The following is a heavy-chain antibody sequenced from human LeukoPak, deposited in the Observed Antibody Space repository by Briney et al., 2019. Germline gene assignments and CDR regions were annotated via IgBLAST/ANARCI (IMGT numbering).Heavy chain of an antibody. J-gene: IGHJ4*02. V-gene: IGHV3-53*01. D-gene: IGHD6-13*01. CDR3: ARDPPGIAASGTYY. CDR2: IYSRGGT. CDR1: GFSFSNNY. Sequence: PGGSLRLSCAVSGFSFSNNYMNWVRQAPGKGLEWVSLIYSRGGTSYADSVKGRFTISRDSSKNTLFLQMNSLRVEDTAVYYCARDPPGIAASGTYYWGQGTLATVSS.